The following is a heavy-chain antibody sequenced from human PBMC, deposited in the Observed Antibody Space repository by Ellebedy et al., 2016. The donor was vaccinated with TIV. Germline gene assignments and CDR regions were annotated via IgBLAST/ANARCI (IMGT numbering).Heavy chain of an antibody. Sequence: GESLKISCTASGFTFGDYAMSWFRQAPGKGLEWVGFIRSKAYGGTTEYAASVKGRFTISRDNSKNTLYLQMNSLRAEDTAVYYCAKDPMVRGDSGVWGQGTTVTVSS. CDR3: AKDPMVRGDSGV. CDR2: IRSKAYGGTT. V-gene: IGHV3-49*03. CDR1: GFTFGDYA. D-gene: IGHD3-10*01. J-gene: IGHJ6*02.